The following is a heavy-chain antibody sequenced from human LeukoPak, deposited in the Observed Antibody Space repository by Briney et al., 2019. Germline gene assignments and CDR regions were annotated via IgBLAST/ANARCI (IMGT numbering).Heavy chain of an antibody. J-gene: IGHJ4*02. CDR2: IRYDGSNK. Sequence: PGRSLRLSCAASGFTFSSYAMHWVRQAPGKGLEWVAFIRYDGSNKYYADSVKGRFTISRDNSKNTLYLQMNSLRAEDTAVYYCAKPRPGYSGYDPFDYWGQGTLVTVSS. CDR3: AKPRPGYSGYDPFDY. D-gene: IGHD5-12*01. CDR1: GFTFSSYA. V-gene: IGHV3-30*02.